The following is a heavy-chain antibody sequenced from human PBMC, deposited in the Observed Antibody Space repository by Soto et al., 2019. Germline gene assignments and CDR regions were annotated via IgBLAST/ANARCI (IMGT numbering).Heavy chain of an antibody. D-gene: IGHD3-3*01. V-gene: IGHV3-23*01. Sequence: GGSLRLSCAASGFTFSSYAMSWVRQAPGKGLEWVSAISGSGGSTYYADSVKGRFTISRDNSKNTLYLQMNSLRAEDTAVYYCAKDRPGVVIGYYYYMDVWGKGTTVTVSS. CDR3: AKDRPGVVIGYYYYMDV. CDR2: ISGSGGST. CDR1: GFTFSSYA. J-gene: IGHJ6*03.